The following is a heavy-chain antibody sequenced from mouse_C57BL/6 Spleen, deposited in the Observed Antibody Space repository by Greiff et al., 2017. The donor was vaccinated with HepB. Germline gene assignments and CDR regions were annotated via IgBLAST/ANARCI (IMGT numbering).Heavy chain of an antibody. J-gene: IGHJ1*03. D-gene: IGHD1-1*01. Sequence: VQLVESGPELVKPGASVKISCKASGYSFTDYNMNWVKQSNGKSLEWIGVINPNYGTTSYNQKFKGKATLTVDQSSSTAYMQLNSLTSEDSAVYYCARGDGFYYYGSSPWYFDDWGKGTTVTVSS. CDR1: GYSFTDYN. CDR3: ARGDGFYYYGSSPWYFDD. CDR2: INPNYGTT. V-gene: IGHV1-39*01.